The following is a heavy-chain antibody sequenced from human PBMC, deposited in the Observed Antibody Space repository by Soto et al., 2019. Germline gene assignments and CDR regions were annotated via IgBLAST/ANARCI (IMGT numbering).Heavy chain of an antibody. Sequence: EVQLVESGGGLVKPGGSLRLSCAASGFTFSSYSMNWVRQAPGKGLEWVSSISSSSSYIYYADSVKGRFTISRDNAKNSLSLQMTSLRAEDTAVYYCAGDGALGWGGGLGAHDYWGQGTLVTVSS. D-gene: IGHD2-21*01. J-gene: IGHJ4*02. CDR1: GFTFSSYS. CDR3: AGDGALGWGGGLGAHDY. V-gene: IGHV3-21*01. CDR2: ISSSSSYI.